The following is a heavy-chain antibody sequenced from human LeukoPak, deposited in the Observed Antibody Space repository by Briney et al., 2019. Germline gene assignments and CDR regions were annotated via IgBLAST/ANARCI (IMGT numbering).Heavy chain of an antibody. Sequence: PGGSLRLSCAASGFIFSSYAMSWARQAPGRGREWVSVIRVSGGSTFFADSVKGRFTISRDNSKNTLFLQMNSLRAEDTAVYYCARLGAAADLDSFYGMDVWGHGTTVTVSS. CDR3: ARLGAAADLDSFYGMDV. J-gene: IGHJ6*02. V-gene: IGHV3-23*01. CDR2: IRVSGGST. CDR1: GFIFSSYA. D-gene: IGHD6-13*01.